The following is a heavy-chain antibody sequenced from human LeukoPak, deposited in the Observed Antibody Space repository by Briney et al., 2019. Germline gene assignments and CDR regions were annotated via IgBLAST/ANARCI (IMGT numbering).Heavy chain of an antibody. CDR1: GFIFDDYG. J-gene: IGHJ6*03. V-gene: IGHV3-20*04. CDR2: INWNGGST. Sequence: GGSLRLSCAASGFIFDDYGMSWVRQAPGKGLEWVSGINWNGGSTGYADSVKGRFTISRDNAKNSLYLQMNSLRAEDTALYYCARVPHYYDSSGYYSRGPPYYYMDVWGKGTTVTVSS. CDR3: ARVPHYYDSSGYYSRGPPYYYMDV. D-gene: IGHD3-22*01.